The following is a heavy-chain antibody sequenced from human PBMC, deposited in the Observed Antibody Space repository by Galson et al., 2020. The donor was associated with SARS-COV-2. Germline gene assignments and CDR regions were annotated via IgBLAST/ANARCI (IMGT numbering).Heavy chain of an antibody. CDR1: GDSITSDHYC. CDR2: IYTGGST. V-gene: IGHV4-61*02. J-gene: IGHJ4*02. CDR3: AREARYYHGSGTFYSFFDF. Sequence: NPSETLSLTCTVPGDSITSDHYCWGWVRQPAGKGREWIGRIYTGGSTNYSPSLQNRVTISVDTSKNQFYLKLSSVTAADTAVYYGAREARYYHGSGTFYSFFDFWGQGTLVTVSS. D-gene: IGHD3-10*01.